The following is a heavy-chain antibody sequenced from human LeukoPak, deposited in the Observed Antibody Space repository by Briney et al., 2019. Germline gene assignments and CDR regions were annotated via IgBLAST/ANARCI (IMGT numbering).Heavy chain of an antibody. Sequence: ASVKVSCKASGYTFTGYYMHWVRHAPGQGLEWMGWINPNSGGTNYAQKVQGRVTMIRDTSISTAYMELSRLRSDDTAVYYCARDSSRTTGTTPYYGMDVWGQGTTVTVSS. D-gene: IGHD1-1*01. CDR3: ARDSSRTTGTTPYYGMDV. CDR1: GYTFTGYY. V-gene: IGHV1-2*02. J-gene: IGHJ6*02. CDR2: INPNSGGT.